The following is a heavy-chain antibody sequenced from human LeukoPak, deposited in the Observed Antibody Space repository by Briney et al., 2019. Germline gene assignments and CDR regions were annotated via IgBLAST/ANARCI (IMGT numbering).Heavy chain of an antibody. CDR1: GYTFTDYG. CDR3: ARAGAAVTTHFDC. CDR2: ISAFNGNT. V-gene: IGHV1-18*01. D-gene: IGHD4-17*01. J-gene: IGHJ4*02. Sequence: ASVKVSCKASGYTFTDYGISWVRQAPGRGLEWMGWISAFNGNTNYAQKLQGRVTMTTDTSTSTAYMELRGLRSDDTAVYYCARAGAAVTTHFDCWGQGTLVTVSS.